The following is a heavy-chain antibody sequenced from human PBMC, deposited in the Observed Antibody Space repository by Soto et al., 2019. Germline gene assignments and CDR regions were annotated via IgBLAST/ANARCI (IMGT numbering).Heavy chain of an antibody. CDR1: GGSISSGGFY. D-gene: IGHD2-8*01. CDR3: ARVIGVGVLRYFDL. V-gene: IGHV4-31*03. J-gene: IGHJ2*01. Sequence: QVQLQESGPGLVKPSQTLSLTCTVSGGSISSGGFYWSWIRQHPGKGLEWIGYIYYSGSTYYNPSLKSRVTISVDTSKNQFSLKLSSVTAADTAVYYCARVIGVGVLRYFDLWGRGTLVTVSS. CDR2: IYYSGST.